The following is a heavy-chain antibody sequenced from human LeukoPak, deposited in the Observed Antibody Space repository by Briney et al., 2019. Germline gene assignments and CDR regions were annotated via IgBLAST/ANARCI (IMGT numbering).Heavy chain of an antibody. V-gene: IGHV3-33*01. CDR3: ARDLSATVVSTYYFDY. D-gene: IGHD4-23*01. Sequence: GGSLRPSCAASGFTFSSYGMHWVRQAPGKGLEWVAVIWYDGSNKYYADSVKGRFTISRDNSKNTLYLQMNSLRAEDTAVYYCARDLSATVVSTYYFDYWGQGTLVTVSS. J-gene: IGHJ4*02. CDR1: GFTFSSYG. CDR2: IWYDGSNK.